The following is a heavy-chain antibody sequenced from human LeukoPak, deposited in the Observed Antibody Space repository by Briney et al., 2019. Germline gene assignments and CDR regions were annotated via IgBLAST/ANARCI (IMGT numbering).Heavy chain of an antibody. J-gene: IGHJ4*02. CDR2: INPNSGGT. CDR3: ARPYYYGSRSPFDY. V-gene: IGHV1-2*02. Sequence: ASVKVSCKASGYTFTGYYMHWVRQAPGQGLEWMGWINPNSGGTNYAQKFQGRVTMTRDTSISTAYMELSRLRSDDTAVYYCARPYYYGSRSPFDYWGQGTLVTVSS. D-gene: IGHD3-10*01. CDR1: GYTFTGYY.